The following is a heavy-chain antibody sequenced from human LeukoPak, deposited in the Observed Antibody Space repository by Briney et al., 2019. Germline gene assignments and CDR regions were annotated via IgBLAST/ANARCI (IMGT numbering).Heavy chain of an antibody. Sequence: SVKVSCKASGGTFSSYAISWVRQAPGQGLEWMGRIIPIFGIANYAQKFQGRVTITADKSTSTAYMELSSLRSEDTAVYYCARGTPKTLTAGVFRHYYYGMDVWGQGTTVTVSS. CDR1: GGTFSSYA. CDR2: IIPIFGIA. D-gene: IGHD7-27*01. J-gene: IGHJ6*02. V-gene: IGHV1-69*04. CDR3: ARGTPKTLTAGVFRHYYYGMDV.